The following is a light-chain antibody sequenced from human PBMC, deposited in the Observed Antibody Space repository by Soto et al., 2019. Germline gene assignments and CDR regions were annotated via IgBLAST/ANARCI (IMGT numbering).Light chain of an antibody. CDR1: QDISSY. Sequence: DVQLTQSPSFLSASVGDRVTITCRASQDISSYLAWYQQKPGKPPKLLIYVTSTLQSGVPSRFSGGGSGTEFTLTISSLQPENFATYFCQQLNTYPFTFGGGTKVDIK. CDR2: VTS. CDR3: QQLNTYPFT. J-gene: IGKJ4*01. V-gene: IGKV1-9*01.